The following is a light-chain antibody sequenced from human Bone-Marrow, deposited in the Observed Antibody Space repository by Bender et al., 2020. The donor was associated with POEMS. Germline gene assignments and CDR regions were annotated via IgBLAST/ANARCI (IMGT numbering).Light chain of an antibody. CDR3: ATWDDSLNGVV. Sequence: QSVLTQPPSASGIPGQRVTISCSGSSSNIGRSTVNWFQQLPGTAPKVLIYSNNQRPSGVPDRFSGSKSGTSASLAISGLQSEDEADYYCATWDDSLNGVVFGGGTKLTVL. CDR1: SSNIGRST. CDR2: SNN. J-gene: IGLJ2*01. V-gene: IGLV1-44*01.